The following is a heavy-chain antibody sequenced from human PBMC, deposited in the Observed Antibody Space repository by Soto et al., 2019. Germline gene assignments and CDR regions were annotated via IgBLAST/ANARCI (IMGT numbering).Heavy chain of an antibody. J-gene: IGHJ4*02. Sequence: ETLSLPYTGSAGSIRTYYWSWIRLPRGKGLEWIGYIYYSGSTNYNPSLKSRVTISVDTSKNQFSLKLSSVTAADTAVYYCARLISSREYYFDTGAREPWSP. CDR1: AGSIRTYY. CDR3: ARLISSREYYFDT. V-gene: IGHV4-59*08. D-gene: IGHD6-6*01. CDR2: IYYSGST.